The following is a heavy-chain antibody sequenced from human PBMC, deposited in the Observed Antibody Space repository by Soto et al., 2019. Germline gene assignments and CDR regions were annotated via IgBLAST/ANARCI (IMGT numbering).Heavy chain of an antibody. Sequence: HVQLQESGPGLVEPSETLSLTCSVSGDSMSNYYWTWIRQSAEKGLQWIGRLSAKGSTTYISSLKSRLTLSVDTSKNQCSLSLKFVTAADTAVYFCARDQSWAADIWGQGTLVTVS. J-gene: IGHJ3*02. CDR3: ARDQSWAADI. CDR2: LSAKGST. CDR1: GDSMSNYY. V-gene: IGHV4-4*07. D-gene: IGHD3-16*01.